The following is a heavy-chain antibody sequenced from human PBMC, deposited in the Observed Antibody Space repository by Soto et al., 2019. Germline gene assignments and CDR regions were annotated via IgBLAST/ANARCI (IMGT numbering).Heavy chain of an antibody. J-gene: IGHJ4*02. Sequence: SETLSLTCAVYGGSFSGYYWSWIRQPPGKGLEWIGEINHSGSTNYNPSLKSRVTISVDTSKNQFSLKLSSVTAADTAVYYCAVGYCSGGSCFYRRFDYWGQGTLVTVSS. CDR1: GGSFSGYY. D-gene: IGHD2-15*01. V-gene: IGHV4-34*01. CDR3: AVGYCSGGSCFYRRFDY. CDR2: INHSGST.